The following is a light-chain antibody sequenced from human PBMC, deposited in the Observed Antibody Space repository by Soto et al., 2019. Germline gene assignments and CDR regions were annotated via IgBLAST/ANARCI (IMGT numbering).Light chain of an antibody. J-gene: IGLJ3*02. V-gene: IGLV2-14*01. CDR3: LASTARSTLV. Sequence: QSALTQPASVSGSSGQSITISCSGTMRDVRAYNLVSWYQQHPGTAPKLISDEVRNRPSGISYRVSGSRSGITAALTSAGGHSEDEGDYDCLASTARSTLVVGRRTKLTVL. CDR1: MRDVRAYNL. CDR2: EVR.